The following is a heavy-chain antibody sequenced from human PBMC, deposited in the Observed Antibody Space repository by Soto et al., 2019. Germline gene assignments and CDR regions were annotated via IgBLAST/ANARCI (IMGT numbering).Heavy chain of an antibody. D-gene: IGHD1-26*01. V-gene: IGHV3-9*01. J-gene: IGHJ4*02. CDR2: ISWNSGSI. CDR3: AKDIGWELLRVHFDY. Sequence: EVQLVESGGGLVQPGRSLRLSCAASGFTFDDYAMHWVRQAPGKGLEWVSGISWNSGSIGYADSVKGRFTISRDNAKNSLYLQMNSLRAEDTALYYCAKDIGWELLRVHFDYWGQGTLVTVSS. CDR1: GFTFDDYA.